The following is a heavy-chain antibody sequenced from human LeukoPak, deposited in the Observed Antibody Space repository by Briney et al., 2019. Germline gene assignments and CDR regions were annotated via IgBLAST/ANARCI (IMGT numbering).Heavy chain of an antibody. CDR2: TYYRSNWFN. V-gene: IGHV6-1*01. CDR1: GDSLFSNNVA. Sequence: SQTLSLTCAISGDSLFSNNVAWNWIRQSPSRGLEWLGRTYYRSNWFNEYAVSMKGRVIITPVTSKNQFSLQLNSMTPEDTAVYYCAREDRLGHFDYWGQGTLVTVSP. J-gene: IGHJ4*02. CDR3: AREDRLGHFDY.